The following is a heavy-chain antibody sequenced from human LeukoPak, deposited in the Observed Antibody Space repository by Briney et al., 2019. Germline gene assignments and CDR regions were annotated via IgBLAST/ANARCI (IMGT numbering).Heavy chain of an antibody. J-gene: IGHJ4*02. CDR3: AREFLYYYDSSGYNFDY. CDR1: GFTFSSYS. CDR2: ISSSSSYI. D-gene: IGHD3-22*01. V-gene: IGHV3-21*01. Sequence: PGGSLRLSCAASGFTFSSYSMNWVRQAPGKGLEWVSSISSSSSYIYYADSVKGRFTISRDNAKNSLYPQMNSLRAEDTAVYYCAREFLYYYDSSGYNFDYWGQGTLVTVSS.